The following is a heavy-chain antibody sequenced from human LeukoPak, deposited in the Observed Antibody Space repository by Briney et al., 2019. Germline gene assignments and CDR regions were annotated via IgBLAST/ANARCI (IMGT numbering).Heavy chain of an antibody. V-gene: IGHV1-69*05. CDR3: ARDQGYGAYGLDY. D-gene: IGHD5-12*01. J-gene: IGHJ4*02. Sequence: GASVKVSCKASRGTFSSYDISWVRQAPGQGLEWMGRIVPLFGTRSYAQKFQGRVTITTDESTNTSYMELTSLTSEDTAVYYCARDQGYGAYGLDYWGQGTLVTVSS. CDR2: IVPLFGTR. CDR1: RGTFSSYD.